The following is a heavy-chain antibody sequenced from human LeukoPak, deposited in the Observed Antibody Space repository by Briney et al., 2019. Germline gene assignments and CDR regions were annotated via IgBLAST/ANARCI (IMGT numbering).Heavy chain of an antibody. CDR2: IYYSGST. Sequence: SETLSLTCTVSGGSISSYYWSWIRQPPGKGLEWIGYIYYSGSTNYNPSLKSRVTISVDTSRNQFSLKLSSVTAADTAVYYCARVPSYYDILTGYSSLSGMDVWGQGTTDTVSS. J-gene: IGHJ6*02. CDR1: GGSISSYY. V-gene: IGHV4-59*01. CDR3: ARVPSYYDILTGYSSLSGMDV. D-gene: IGHD3-9*01.